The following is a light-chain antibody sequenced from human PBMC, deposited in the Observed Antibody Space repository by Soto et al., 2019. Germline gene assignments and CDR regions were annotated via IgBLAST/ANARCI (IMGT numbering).Light chain of an antibody. Sequence: DIHMPRSPCRLSASVGARVPISCRASQSISSWLAWYQQKPGKAPKLLMYDASSLEGGVPSRFSGSGSGTEFTLTISSLQPDDFATYHCQQYSSFSTFGQGTKVDI. CDR3: QQYSSFST. CDR1: QSISSW. CDR2: DAS. V-gene: IGKV1-5*01. J-gene: IGKJ1*01.